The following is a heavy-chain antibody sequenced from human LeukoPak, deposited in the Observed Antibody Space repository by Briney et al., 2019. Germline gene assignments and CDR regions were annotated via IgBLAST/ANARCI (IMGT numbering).Heavy chain of an antibody. V-gene: IGHV4-59*02. CDR2: IYYTGT. D-gene: IGHD1-26*01. Sequence: PSETLSLTCTVSGGSVTDYYWSWIRQSPGKGLEWIGYIYYTGTSYNPSLKSRVTISADTSKNQFSLKLISVTAADTAVYYCARESGSYYNYWGQGTLVTVSS. CDR3: ARESGSYYNY. J-gene: IGHJ4*02. CDR1: GGSVTDYY.